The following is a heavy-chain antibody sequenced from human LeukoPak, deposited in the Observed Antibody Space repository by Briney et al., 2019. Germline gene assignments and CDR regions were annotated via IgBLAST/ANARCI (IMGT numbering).Heavy chain of an antibody. V-gene: IGHV3-23*01. J-gene: IGHJ4*02. CDR2: ISGSDGST. CDR1: GFTFSSYG. Sequence: GGTLRLSCAASGFTFSSYGMTWVRQAPGKGLEWVSGISGSDGSTYYSDSVKGRFTISKDNSKNTLYLQMNNLRAEDTARYYCAKNIGGLDYWGQGTLVTVSS. D-gene: IGHD2/OR15-2a*01. CDR3: AKNIGGLDY.